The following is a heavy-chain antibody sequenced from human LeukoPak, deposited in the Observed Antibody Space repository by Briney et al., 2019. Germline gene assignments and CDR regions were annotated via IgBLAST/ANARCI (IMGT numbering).Heavy chain of an antibody. V-gene: IGHV3-23*01. CDR1: GFTFSSNA. D-gene: IGHD2-2*01. Sequence: PGGSLRLSCAASGFTFSSNAMSWVRQAPGKGLEWVSAISGSGGSTSYADSVKGRFTISRANSKNPLYLQMNSLRAEDTAVYYCAKGRPGYCSSTSWPVDAFDICGQGTMVTVSS. J-gene: IGHJ3*02. CDR2: ISGSGGST. CDR3: AKGRPGYCSSTSWPVDAFDI.